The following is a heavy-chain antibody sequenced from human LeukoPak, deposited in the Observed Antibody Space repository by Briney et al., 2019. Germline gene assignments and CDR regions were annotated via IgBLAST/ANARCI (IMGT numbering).Heavy chain of an antibody. CDR1: GFTFSGYD. V-gene: IGHV3-13*01. CDR2: IGTAGDT. D-gene: IGHD3-10*01. J-gene: IGHJ6*02. CDR3: ARARGYYYGMDV. Sequence: TGGSLRLSYAASGFTFSGYDMHWVRQATGKGLEWVSAIGTAGDTYYPGSVKGRFTISRENAKNSLYLQMNSLRAGDTAVYYCARARGYYYGMDVWGQGTTVTVSS.